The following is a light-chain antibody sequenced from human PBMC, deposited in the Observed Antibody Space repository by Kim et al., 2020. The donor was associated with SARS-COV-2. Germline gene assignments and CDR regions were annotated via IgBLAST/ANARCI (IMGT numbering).Light chain of an antibody. V-gene: IGKV3-20*01. Sequence: SPGETATLSCRASQTFSNTFLAWYQQKLGQAPRLLIYATSNRPTGIPDWFSGRGSGTDFTLTISRLEPEDSAVYYCQQSGSSPTFGQGTKVDIK. CDR1: QTFSNTF. CDR3: QQSGSSPT. J-gene: IGKJ1*01. CDR2: ATS.